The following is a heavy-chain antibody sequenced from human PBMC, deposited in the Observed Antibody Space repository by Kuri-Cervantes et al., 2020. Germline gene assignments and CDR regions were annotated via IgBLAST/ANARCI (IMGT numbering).Heavy chain of an antibody. CDR3: ARQTAMVRGAFDP. CDR2: IYPGDSDT. V-gene: IGHV5-51*01. J-gene: IGHJ5*02. Sequence: GASLKISCKGSGYSFTSYWIGWVRQMPGKGLEWMGIIYPGDSDTRYSPSFQGQVTISADKSISTAYLQWSSLKASDTAMYYCARQTAMVRGAFDPWGQGTLVTVSS. CDR1: GYSFTSYW. D-gene: IGHD3-10*01.